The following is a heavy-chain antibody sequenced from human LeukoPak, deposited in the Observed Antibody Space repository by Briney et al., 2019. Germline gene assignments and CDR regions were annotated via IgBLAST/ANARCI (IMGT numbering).Heavy chain of an antibody. CDR2: IIPIFGTA. Sequence: SVKVSCKASGGTFISYAISWVRQAPGQGLEWMGGIIPIFGTANYAQKFQGRVTITADESTSTAYMELSSLRSEDTAVYYCARDRGGYTLNWFDPWGQGTLVTVSS. J-gene: IGHJ5*02. D-gene: IGHD5-12*01. CDR1: GGTFISYA. V-gene: IGHV1-69*13. CDR3: ARDRGGYTLNWFDP.